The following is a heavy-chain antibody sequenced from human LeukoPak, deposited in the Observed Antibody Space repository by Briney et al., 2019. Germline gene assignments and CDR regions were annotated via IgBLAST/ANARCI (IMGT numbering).Heavy chain of an antibody. J-gene: IGHJ3*02. V-gene: IGHV4-59*01. CDR3: ARGTEKLEDVFDI. D-gene: IGHD3-3*01. CDR1: GGSISSYY. CDR2: TYYSGST. Sequence: SETLSLTCTVSGGSISSYYWSWIRQPPGKGLEWIGYTYYSGSTNYNPSLKSRVTISVDTSKNQFSLKQSSVTAADTAVYYCARGTEKLEDVFDIWGQGTMVTVSS.